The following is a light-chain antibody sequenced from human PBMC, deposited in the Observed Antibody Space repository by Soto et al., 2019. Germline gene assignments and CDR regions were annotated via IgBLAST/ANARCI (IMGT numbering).Light chain of an antibody. Sequence: EIVLTQSPATLSLSPGERATLSCRASQSVSSYLAWYQQKPGQAPRLRIYDASNRATGIPARFSGSGSGTDFNLTISSLEPEDFAVYYCQQRSNWPLTFGGGTKVEIK. CDR3: QQRSNWPLT. CDR2: DAS. V-gene: IGKV3-11*01. J-gene: IGKJ4*01. CDR1: QSVSSY.